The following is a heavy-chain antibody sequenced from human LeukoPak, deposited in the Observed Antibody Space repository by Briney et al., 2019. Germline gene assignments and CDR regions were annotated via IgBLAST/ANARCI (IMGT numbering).Heavy chain of an antibody. Sequence: GGSLRLSCAASGFTFDDYTMHWVRQAPGKGLEWVSLISWDGGSTYYADSVKGRFTISRDNSKNSLYLQMNSLRTEDTALYYCAKDNEIEALHYGMDVWGQGTTVTVSS. CDR3: AKDNEIEALHYGMDV. V-gene: IGHV3-43*01. D-gene: IGHD2-15*01. CDR2: ISWDGGST. CDR1: GFTFDDYT. J-gene: IGHJ6*02.